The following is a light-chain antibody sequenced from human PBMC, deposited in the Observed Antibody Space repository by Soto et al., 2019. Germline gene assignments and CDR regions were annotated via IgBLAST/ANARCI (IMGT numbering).Light chain of an antibody. CDR2: DVS. V-gene: IGLV2-11*01. CDR3: CSLTTSHTYV. J-gene: IGLJ1*01. CDR1: SSDVGGYNY. Sequence: QSALTQPRSVSGSPGQSVTISCTGTSSDVGGYNYVSWYQQHPGKAPKLMVYDVSKRPSGIPDRFPGSKSGNSASLTISGLQAEDEADYYCCSLTTSHTYVFGSGTKLTVL.